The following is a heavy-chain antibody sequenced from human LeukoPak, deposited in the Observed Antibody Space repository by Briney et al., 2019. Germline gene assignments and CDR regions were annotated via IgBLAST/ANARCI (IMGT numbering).Heavy chain of an antibody. CDR2: IDRDGSRI. D-gene: IGHD6-6*01. Sequence: GGSLRLSCAVSGFTFSSYWMHWVRQAPGKGLVWVSRIDRDGSRINYADSVKGRFTISRDNAKNTLYLQVNNLRAEDTAVYYCARGPNSNWSGLDFWGQRTLLTVSS. V-gene: IGHV3-74*01. J-gene: IGHJ4*02. CDR1: GFTFSSYW. CDR3: ARGPNSNWSGLDF.